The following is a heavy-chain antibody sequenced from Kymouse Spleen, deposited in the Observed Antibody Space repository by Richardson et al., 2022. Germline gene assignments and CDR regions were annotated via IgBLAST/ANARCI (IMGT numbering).Heavy chain of an antibody. CDR3: ARRYCSSTSCYWFDP. D-gene: IGHD2-2*02. CDR1: GGSISSSSYY. V-gene: IGHV4-39*01. CDR2: IYYSGST. Sequence: QLQLQESGPGLVKPSETLSLTCTVSGGSISSSSYYWGWIRQPPGKGLEWIGSIYYSGSTYYNPSLKSRVTISVDTSKNQFSLKLSSVTAADTAVYYCARRYCSSTSCYWFDPWGQGTLVTVSS. J-gene: IGHJ5*02.